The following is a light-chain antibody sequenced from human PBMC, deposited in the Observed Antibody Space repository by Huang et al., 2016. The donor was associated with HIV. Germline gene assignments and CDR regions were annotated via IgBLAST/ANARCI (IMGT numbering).Light chain of an antibody. V-gene: IGKV3-15*01. CDR3: QQYNDWPLT. J-gene: IGKJ4*01. CDR2: GAS. Sequence: EIVLMQSPATLSVSPGDSATLSCRASQSLNSALAWYRQAPGQAPRLLINGASTRATGIPARFSGSGFLTEFTLTISRLESEDFALYYCQQYNDWPLTFGGGTKVEI. CDR1: QSLNSA.